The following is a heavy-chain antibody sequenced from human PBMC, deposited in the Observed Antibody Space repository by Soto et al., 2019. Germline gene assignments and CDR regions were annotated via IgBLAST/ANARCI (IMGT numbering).Heavy chain of an antibody. D-gene: IGHD3-3*01. V-gene: IGHV4-34*01. J-gene: IGHJ6*02. Sequence: SETLSLTCAVCGGSFSGYYWSWIRQPPGKGLEWIGEINHSGSTNYNPSLKSRVTISVDTSKNQFSLKLSSVTAADTAVYYCARVGGYDFWSGYYYYYYYGMDVWGQGTTVTVSS. CDR2: INHSGST. CDR1: GGSFSGYY. CDR3: ARVGGYDFWSGYYYYYYYGMDV.